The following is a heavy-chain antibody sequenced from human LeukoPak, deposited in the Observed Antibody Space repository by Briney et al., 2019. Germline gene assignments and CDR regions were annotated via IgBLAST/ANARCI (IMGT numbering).Heavy chain of an antibody. Sequence: SETLSLTCTVSGGSISSSSYYWGWIRQPPGKGLEWIGSIYYSGSTYYNPSLKSRVTISVDTSKNQSSLKLSSVTAADTAVYHCARMYSGYDYCSGGSCYVDYWGQGTLVTVSS. J-gene: IGHJ4*02. CDR3: ARMYSGYDYCSGGSCYVDY. D-gene: IGHD2-15*01. CDR1: GGSISSSSYY. V-gene: IGHV4-39*07. CDR2: IYYSGST.